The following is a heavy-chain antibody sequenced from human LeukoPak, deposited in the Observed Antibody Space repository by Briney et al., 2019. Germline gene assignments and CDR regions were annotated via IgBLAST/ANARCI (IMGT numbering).Heavy chain of an antibody. D-gene: IGHD6-13*01. V-gene: IGHV4-59*01. CDR2: TYYSGST. CDR1: GGSISSYY. Sequence: SETLSLTCTVSGGSISSYYWSWIRQPPGKGLEWIGYTYYSGSTNYNPSLKSRVTISVDTSKNQFSLKLSSVTAADTAVYYCARAPFSSSWYSWYFDLWGRGTLVTVSS. J-gene: IGHJ2*01. CDR3: ARAPFSSSWYSWYFDL.